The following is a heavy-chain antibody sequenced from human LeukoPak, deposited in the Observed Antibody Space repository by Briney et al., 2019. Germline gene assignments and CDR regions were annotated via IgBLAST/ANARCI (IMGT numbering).Heavy chain of an antibody. CDR3: ARCDFWSGYYDY. Sequence: SQTLSLTCTVSGGSISSGSYYWSCIRQPAGKGLEWIGRIYTSGSTYYNPSLKRFATISVDASKNQFFLMLSPVAAANTALYYCARCDFWSGYYDYWAQGTLVTVSS. V-gene: IGHV4-61*02. CDR2: IYTSGST. CDR1: GGSISSGSYY. J-gene: IGHJ4*02. D-gene: IGHD3-3*01.